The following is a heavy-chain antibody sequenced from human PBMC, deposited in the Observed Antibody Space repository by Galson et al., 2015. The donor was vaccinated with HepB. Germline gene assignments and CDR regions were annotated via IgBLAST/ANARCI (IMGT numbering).Heavy chain of an antibody. CDR3: ARPRYSSSWYRGFDP. J-gene: IGHJ5*02. V-gene: IGHV1-46*04. D-gene: IGHD6-13*01. CDR2: INPSGGST. CDR1: GYTFTSYY. Sequence: SVKVSCKASGYTFTSYYMRWVRQAPGQGLEWMGIINPSGGSTSYAQKLQGRVTMTRDTSTSTVYMELSSLRSEDTAVYYCARPRYSSSWYRGFDPWGQGTLVTVSS.